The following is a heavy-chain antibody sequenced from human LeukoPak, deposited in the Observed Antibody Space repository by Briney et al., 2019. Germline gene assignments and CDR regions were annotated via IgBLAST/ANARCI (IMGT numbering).Heavy chain of an antibody. Sequence: PSETLSLTCAVYGGSFSGYYWSWIRQPPGKGLEWIGEINHSGSTNYNPSLKSRVTISVDTSKNQFSLKLSSVTAADTAVYYCARISRGSGSYYGSVDYYFDYWGQGTLVTVSS. CDR1: GGSFSGYY. D-gene: IGHD1-26*01. CDR2: INHSGST. J-gene: IGHJ4*02. V-gene: IGHV4-34*01. CDR3: ARISRGSGSYYGSVDYYFDY.